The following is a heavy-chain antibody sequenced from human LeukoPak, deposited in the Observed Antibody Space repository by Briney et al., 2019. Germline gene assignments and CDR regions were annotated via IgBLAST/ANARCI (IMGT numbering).Heavy chain of an antibody. CDR2: IKEDGSEK. J-gene: IGHJ4*02. CDR3: ARNGGATRYYFDY. Sequence: PGGSLRLSCAASGFTFSSFWMSWVRQTPGTGLEWVANIKEDGSEKYYADSVKGRFTISRDNAKNSLYLQMNSLRAEDTAVYYCARNGGATRYYFDYWGQGTLVTVSS. V-gene: IGHV3-7*01. CDR1: GFTFSSFW. D-gene: IGHD1-26*01.